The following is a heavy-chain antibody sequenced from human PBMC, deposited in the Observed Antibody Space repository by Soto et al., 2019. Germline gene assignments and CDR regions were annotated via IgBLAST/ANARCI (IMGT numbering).Heavy chain of an antibody. CDR1: GFTFSSYA. Sequence: PGGSLRLSCAASGFTFSSYAMSWVRQAPGKGLEWVSAISGSGGSTYYADSVKGRFTISRDNSKNTLYLQMNSLRAEDTAVYYCAKSIFGGYYYDSSGYYYFDYWGQGTLVTVSS. J-gene: IGHJ4*02. D-gene: IGHD3-22*01. CDR3: AKSIFGGYYYDSSGYYYFDY. CDR2: ISGSGGST. V-gene: IGHV3-23*01.